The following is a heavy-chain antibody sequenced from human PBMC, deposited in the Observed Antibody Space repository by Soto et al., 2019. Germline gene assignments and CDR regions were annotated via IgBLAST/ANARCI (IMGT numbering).Heavy chain of an antibody. CDR3: ARRYGYSFDY. CDR1: GGSISSYY. CDR2: IYYSGST. Sequence: SETLSLTCTVSGGSISSYYWSWIRQPPGKGLEWIGYIYYSGSTNYNPSLKSRVTVSVDTSKNQFSLKLSSVTAADTAVYYCARRYGYSFDYWGQGTLVTVSS. D-gene: IGHD1-1*01. V-gene: IGHV4-59*08. J-gene: IGHJ4*02.